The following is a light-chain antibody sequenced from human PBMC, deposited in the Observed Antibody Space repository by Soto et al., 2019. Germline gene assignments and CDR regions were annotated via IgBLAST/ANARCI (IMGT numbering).Light chain of an antibody. CDR2: EVS. V-gene: IGLV2-23*02. Sequence: QSVLTQPASVSGSPGQSITISCTGTSSDVGSYNLVSWYQQHPGKAPKLMIYEVSKRPSGVSNRFSGSKSGNTASLTISGRQAEEEADYYCCSYAGSRVFGGGTKLTVL. CDR3: CSYAGSRV. J-gene: IGLJ3*02. CDR1: SSDVGSYNL.